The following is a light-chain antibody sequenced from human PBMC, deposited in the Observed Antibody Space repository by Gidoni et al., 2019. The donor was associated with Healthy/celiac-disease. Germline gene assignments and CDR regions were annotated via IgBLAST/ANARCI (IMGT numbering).Light chain of an antibody. CDR3: QQRSNWPPYT. V-gene: IGKV3-11*01. CDR1: QSVSSY. CDR2: DAS. Sequence: DIVLTHSPATLSLSPGDRATLSCRASQSVSSYLAWYQQKPGQAPRRLIYDASNRATGIPARFRGSGSGTDFTLTISSREPEDFAVDYCQQRSNWPPYTFGQGTKLEIK. J-gene: IGKJ2*01.